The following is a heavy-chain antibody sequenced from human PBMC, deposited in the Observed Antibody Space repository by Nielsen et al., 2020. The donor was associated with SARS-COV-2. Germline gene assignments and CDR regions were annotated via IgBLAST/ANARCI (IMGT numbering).Heavy chain of an antibody. V-gene: IGHV1-2*04. CDR3: ARGGQLGIWSRVPDGLDY. Sequence: SVKVSCKASGYTFTGYYMHWVRQAPGQGLEWMGWIKPNSGGTNYAQKFQGCVTMTRDTSISTSYMDLSSLRSDYTAVYYCARGGQLGIWSRVPDGLDYWGQGTLVTVSS. D-gene: IGHD7-27*01. J-gene: IGHJ4*02. CDR1: GYTFTGYY. CDR2: IKPNSGGT.